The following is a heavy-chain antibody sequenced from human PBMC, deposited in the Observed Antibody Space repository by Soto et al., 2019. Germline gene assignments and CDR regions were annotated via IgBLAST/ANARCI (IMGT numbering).Heavy chain of an antibody. CDR2: IIPIFRTA. J-gene: IGHJ6*02. Sequence: VASVKVSCKASGGTFSSYAISWVRQANGQGLEWMGGIIPIFRTADYAQKFQGRVTITADESTSTAYMELSSLRSEDTAVYYCASVETQRYYYGMDVWGQGTTVTVSS. CDR3: ASVETQRYYYGMDV. D-gene: IGHD2-15*01. V-gene: IGHV1-69*13. CDR1: GGTFSSYA.